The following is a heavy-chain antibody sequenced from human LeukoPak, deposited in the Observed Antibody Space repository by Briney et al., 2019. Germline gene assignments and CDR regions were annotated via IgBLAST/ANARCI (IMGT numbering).Heavy chain of an antibody. CDR1: GFTFSSYS. J-gene: IGHJ6*03. Sequence: PGGSLRLSCAASGFTFSSYSMNWVRQAPGKGLEWVSSISSSSSYIYYADSVKGRFTISRDNAKNSLYLQMNSLRAEDTALYHCARDQWLRSNYYYYMDVWGKGTTVTVSS. CDR2: ISSSSSYI. D-gene: IGHD6-19*01. CDR3: ARDQWLRSNYYYYMDV. V-gene: IGHV3-21*04.